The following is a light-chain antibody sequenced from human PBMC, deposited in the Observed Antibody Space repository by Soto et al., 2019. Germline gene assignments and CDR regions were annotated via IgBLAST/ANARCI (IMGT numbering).Light chain of an antibody. CDR3: QQLNTYPFT. CDR2: AAS. V-gene: IGKV1-9*01. Sequence: DMQLTQSPSFLSASVGDRVTITCRASQNINTFLAWYQQKPGKAPNLLIFAASNLLGGVPSRFSGSGSGTEFSLTISSLQPEDFATYYCQQLNTYPFTFGPGTKVEI. CDR1: QNINTF. J-gene: IGKJ3*01.